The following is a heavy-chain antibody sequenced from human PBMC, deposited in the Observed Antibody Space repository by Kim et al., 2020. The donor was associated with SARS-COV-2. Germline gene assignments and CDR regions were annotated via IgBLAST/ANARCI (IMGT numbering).Heavy chain of an antibody. CDR3: AKDWTDVVPARPSPYYGTNWFDP. J-gene: IGHJ5*02. CDR1: GFTFSSYA. CDR2: ISGSGGST. V-gene: IGHV3-23*01. Sequence: GGSLRLSCAASGFTFSSYAMSWVRQAPGKGLEWVSAISGSGGSTYYADSVKGRFTISRDNSKNTLYLQMNSLRAEDTAVYYCAKDWTDVVPARPSPYYGTNWFDPWGQGTLVTVSS. D-gene: IGHD2-2*01.